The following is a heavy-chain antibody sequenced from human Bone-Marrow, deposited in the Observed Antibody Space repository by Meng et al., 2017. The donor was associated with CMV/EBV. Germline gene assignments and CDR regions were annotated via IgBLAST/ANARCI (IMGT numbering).Heavy chain of an antibody. CDR2: INWNGGST. CDR3: ARLGSGYYTDY. D-gene: IGHD3-22*01. J-gene: IGHJ4*02. V-gene: IGHV3-20*04. CDR1: GFTFGDYA. Sequence: GESLKISCTASGFTFGDYAMSWVRQAPGKGLEWVSGINWNGGSTGYADSVKGRFTISRDNAKNSLYLQMNSLRAEDTALYYCARLGSGYYTDYWGQGTLVTVSS.